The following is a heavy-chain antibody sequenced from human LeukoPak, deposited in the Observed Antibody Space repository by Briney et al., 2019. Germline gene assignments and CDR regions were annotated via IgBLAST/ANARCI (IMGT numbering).Heavy chain of an antibody. CDR2: ISSSSSAI. J-gene: IGHJ4*02. CDR3: ATSIAAAGTLDS. Sequence: GGSLRLSCAASGFTFSSYSMNWVRQAPGKGLEWVSYISSSSSAIYYADSVKGRFTISRDNAKKSLYLQMNSLRAEDTAVYYCATSIAAAGTLDSWGQGILVTVSS. D-gene: IGHD6-13*01. CDR1: GFTFSSYS. V-gene: IGHV3-48*04.